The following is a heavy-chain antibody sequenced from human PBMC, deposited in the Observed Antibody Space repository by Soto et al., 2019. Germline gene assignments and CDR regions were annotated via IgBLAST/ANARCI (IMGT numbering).Heavy chain of an antibody. CDR2: IIPVFGTA. V-gene: IGHV1-69*01. Sequence: QVQLVQSGTEVKKPGSSVKVSCKASGGTFSNYAISWVRQAPGQGLEWMGGIIPVFGTANYAQKFQGRVTITADVSTNTAYMELRSLRSDDTAVYFCARARRDGGNSGGFFDYWGQGTPVTVSS. CDR1: GGTFSNYA. J-gene: IGHJ4*02. CDR3: ARARRDGGNSGGFFDY. D-gene: IGHD2-21*02.